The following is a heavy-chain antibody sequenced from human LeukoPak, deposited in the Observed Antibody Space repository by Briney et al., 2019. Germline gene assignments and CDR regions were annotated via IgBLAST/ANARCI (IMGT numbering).Heavy chain of an antibody. CDR1: GFTVNTNY. CDR3: ARDSSGWDGGDY. Sequence: GGSLRLSCAASGFTVNTNYMTWVRQTPEKGLEWVSVIYDIGSTYYADSVKGRFTISRDNSKNTVYLQMNSLRVDDTAIYYCARDSSGWDGGDYWGQGTLVTVSS. V-gene: IGHV3-66*01. D-gene: IGHD6-19*01. J-gene: IGHJ4*02. CDR2: IYDIGST.